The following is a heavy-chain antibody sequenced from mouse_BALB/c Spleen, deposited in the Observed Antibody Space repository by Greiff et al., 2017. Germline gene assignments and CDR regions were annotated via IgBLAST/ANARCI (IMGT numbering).Heavy chain of an antibody. CDR1: GFTFSDYY. Sequence: DVMLVESGGGLVKPGGSLKLSCAASGFTFSDYYMYWVRQTPEKRLEWVATISDGGSYTYYPDSVKGRFTISRDNAKNNLYLQMSSLKSEDTAMYYCARDYGSSLYAMDYWGQGTSVTVSS. CDR2: ISDGGSYT. J-gene: IGHJ4*01. V-gene: IGHV5-4*02. D-gene: IGHD1-1*01. CDR3: ARDYGSSLYAMDY.